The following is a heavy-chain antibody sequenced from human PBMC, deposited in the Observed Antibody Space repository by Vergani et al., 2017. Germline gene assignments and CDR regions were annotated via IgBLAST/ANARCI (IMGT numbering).Heavy chain of an antibody. D-gene: IGHD2/OR15-2a*01. V-gene: IGHV3-33*03. Sequence: QVQLVESGGGVVQPGGSLRLSCAASGFTFSSYGMHWVRQAPGKGLEWVAVIWYDGSNKYYADSVKGRFTISRDNAKNSLYLQMNSLRAEDTALYYCAKDMMDDFHYFDYWGQGTLVTVSS. CDR2: IWYDGSNK. J-gene: IGHJ4*02. CDR1: GFTFSSYG. CDR3: AKDMMDDFHYFDY.